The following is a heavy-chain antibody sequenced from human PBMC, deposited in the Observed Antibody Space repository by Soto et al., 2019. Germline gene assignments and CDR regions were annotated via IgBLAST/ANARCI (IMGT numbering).Heavy chain of an antibody. Sequence: QLQLQESGPGLVKPSETLSLTCSVSGDSINSDNYYWGWIRQPPGKGLEWIGSIYYRGNTYYNPSLTTRVTISQDKSKSQFSLTLNSVTDADSAVYFCARLEGLATISYYFDYWGQGTLVTVSS. J-gene: IGHJ4*02. CDR2: IYYRGNT. CDR3: ARLEGLATISYYFDY. D-gene: IGHD3-9*01. V-gene: IGHV4-39*01. CDR1: GDSINSDNYY.